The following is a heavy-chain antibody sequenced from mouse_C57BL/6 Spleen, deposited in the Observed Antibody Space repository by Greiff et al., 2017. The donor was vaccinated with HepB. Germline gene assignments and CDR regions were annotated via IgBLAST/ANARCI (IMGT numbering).Heavy chain of an antibody. J-gene: IGHJ4*01. CDR3: ARFYYGNYGAMDY. CDR2: ISNGGGST. D-gene: IGHD2-1*01. Sequence: DVQLVESGGGLVQPGGSLKLSCAASGFTFSDYYMYWVRQTPEKRLEWVAYISNGGGSTYYPDTVKGRFTISRDNAKNTLYLQMSRLKSEDTAMYYCARFYYGNYGAMDYWGQGTSVTVSS. CDR1: GFTFSDYY. V-gene: IGHV5-12*01.